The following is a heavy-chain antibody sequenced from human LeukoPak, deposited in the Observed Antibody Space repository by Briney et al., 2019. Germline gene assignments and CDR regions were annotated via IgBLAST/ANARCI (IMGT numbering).Heavy chain of an antibody. CDR3: ARDLLSGYSYGY. J-gene: IGHJ4*02. CDR2: VRQDGKLK. Sequence: GGSLRLSCVAAGFKISDYYIHWVRQAAGKGLEWAASVRQDGKLKFYADSVKARFTISRDNSKNTVFLQMNSLRAEDTAVYYCARDLLSGYSYGYWGQGTLVTVSS. D-gene: IGHD5-18*01. V-gene: IGHV3-30*02. CDR1: GFKISDYY.